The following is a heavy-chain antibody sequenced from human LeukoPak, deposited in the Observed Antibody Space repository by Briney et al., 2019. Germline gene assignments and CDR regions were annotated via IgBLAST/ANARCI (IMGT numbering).Heavy chain of an antibody. V-gene: IGHV3-21*01. CDR1: GSTFSSYA. D-gene: IGHD4-11*01. Sequence: GGSLRLSCAASGSTFSSYAMSWVRQAPGKGLEWVSSVSNSSSYIYYADSVKGRFTISRDNAKNSLYLQMNSLRAEDTAVYYCARGLMATVTTGFDYWGQGTLVTVSS. CDR3: ARGLMATVTTGFDY. CDR2: VSNSSSYI. J-gene: IGHJ4*02.